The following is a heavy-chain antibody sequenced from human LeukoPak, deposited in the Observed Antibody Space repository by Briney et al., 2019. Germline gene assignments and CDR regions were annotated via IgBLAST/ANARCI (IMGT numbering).Heavy chain of an antibody. V-gene: IGHV3-21*01. D-gene: IGHD3-3*01. CDR3: ARDVFAPDFLEWLSSFDY. CDR2: ISSSSSYI. Sequence: GGSLRLSCAASGFTFSSYSMNWVRQAPGKGLEWVSSISSSSSYIYYADSVKGRFTISRDNAKNSLYLQMNSLRAEDTAVYYCARDVFAPDFLEWLSSFDYWGQGTLVTVSS. CDR1: GFTFSSYS. J-gene: IGHJ4*02.